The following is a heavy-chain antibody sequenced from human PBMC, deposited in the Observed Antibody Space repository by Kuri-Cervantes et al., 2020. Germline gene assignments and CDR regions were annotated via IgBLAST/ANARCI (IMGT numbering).Heavy chain of an antibody. Sequence: ASVKVSCKASGYTFTGYYMHWVRQAPGQGLEWMGWINPNSGGTNYAQKFQGWVTMTTDTSTSTAYMELSSLRSEDTAVYYCAKGVPAAMLSWFDPWGQGTLVTVSS. CDR1: GYTFTGYY. D-gene: IGHD2-2*01. CDR3: AKGVPAAMLSWFDP. J-gene: IGHJ5*02. V-gene: IGHV1-2*04. CDR2: INPNSGGT.